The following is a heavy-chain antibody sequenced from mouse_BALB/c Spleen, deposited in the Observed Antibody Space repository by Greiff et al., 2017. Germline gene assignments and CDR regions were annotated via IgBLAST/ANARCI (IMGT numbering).Heavy chain of an antibody. Sequence: VKLMESGAELAKPGVSVKMSCKASGYTFTSYWMHWVKQRPGQGLEWIGYINPSTGYTEYNQKFKDKATLTADKSSSTAYMQLSSLTSEDSAVYYCARGIRPMDYWGQGTSVTVSS. CDR2: INPSTGYT. V-gene: IGHV1-7*01. CDR3: ARGIRPMDY. CDR1: GYTFTSYW. J-gene: IGHJ4*01.